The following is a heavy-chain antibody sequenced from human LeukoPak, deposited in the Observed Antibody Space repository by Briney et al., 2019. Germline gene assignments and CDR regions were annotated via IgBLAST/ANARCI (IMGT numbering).Heavy chain of an antibody. V-gene: IGHV4-59*01. J-gene: IGHJ4*02. CDR3: ALYGSGDYFHY. CDR2: VYFSGST. Sequence: SETLSLTCTFTSDSISNYYWHRIRQPPGKGLEWIGYVYFSGSTNYNPSLQSRVSISLDTSKNQLSLKLSSVTGADTAMYYCALYGSGDYFHYWDQGTLVTVSS. CDR1: SDSISNYY. D-gene: IGHD3-10*01.